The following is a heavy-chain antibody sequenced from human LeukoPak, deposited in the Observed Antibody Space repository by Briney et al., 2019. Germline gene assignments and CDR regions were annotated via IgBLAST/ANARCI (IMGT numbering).Heavy chain of an antibody. D-gene: IGHD6-19*01. V-gene: IGHV3-30*18. CDR2: ISYDGSNK. J-gene: IGHJ3*02. CDR3: AKAYYSGWKGAFDI. Sequence: GGSLRLSCAASGFTFSSYGMHWVRQAPGKGLEWVAVISYDGSNKYYADSVKGRFTISRDNSKSTLYLQMNSLRAEDTAVYYCAKAYYSGWKGAFDIWGQGTMVTVSS. CDR1: GFTFSSYG.